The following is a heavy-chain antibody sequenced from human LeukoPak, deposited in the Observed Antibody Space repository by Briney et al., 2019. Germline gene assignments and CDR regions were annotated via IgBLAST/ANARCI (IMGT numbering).Heavy chain of an antibody. CDR2: IKEDGSEK. CDR3: ASGRQLGY. V-gene: IGHV3-7*01. D-gene: IGHD6-13*01. J-gene: IGHJ4*02. CDR1: GLTFSNYW. Sequence: GGSLRLSCAASGLTFSNYWMSWVRQAPGKGLEWVANIKEDGSEKYYVDSVKGRFTISRDNARNSLYLQMNSLRAEDTAVYYCASGRQLGYWGQGTLVTVSS.